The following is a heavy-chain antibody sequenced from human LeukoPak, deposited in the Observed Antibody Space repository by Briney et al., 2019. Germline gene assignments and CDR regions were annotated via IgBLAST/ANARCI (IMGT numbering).Heavy chain of an antibody. J-gene: IGHJ4*02. CDR2: INPSGGST. CDR3: ARDRDGVALLDY. V-gene: IGHV1-46*01. CDR1: GYTFPSYY. D-gene: IGHD3-3*01. Sequence: ASVQVSCNASGYTFPSYYMHWVRQAPGQGLEWMGIINPSGGSTSYAQKFQGRVTMTRDTSTSTVYMELSSLRSEDTAVYYCARDRDGVALLDYWGQGTLVTVSS.